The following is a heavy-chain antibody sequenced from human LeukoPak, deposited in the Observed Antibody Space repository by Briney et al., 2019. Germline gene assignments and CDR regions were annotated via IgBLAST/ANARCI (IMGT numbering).Heavy chain of an antibody. CDR2: IYHSGST. CDR3: ASTVKYYYDSSGYYYPRPDYYYGMDV. CDR1: GRSISSGGYS. Sequence: SQTLSLTCAVSGRSISSGGYSWSWIRQPPGKGLERFGYIYHSGSTYYNPSLKSRVTISVDRSKNQFSLKLSSVAAADTAVYYCASTVKYYYDSSGYYYPRPDYYYGMDVWGQGTTVTVSS. V-gene: IGHV4-30-2*01. J-gene: IGHJ6*02. D-gene: IGHD3-22*01.